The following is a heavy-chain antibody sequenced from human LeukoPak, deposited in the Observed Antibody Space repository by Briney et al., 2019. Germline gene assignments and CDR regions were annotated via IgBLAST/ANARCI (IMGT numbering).Heavy chain of an antibody. J-gene: IGHJ4*02. Sequence: AASVKVSCKASGYTFTSHDINWVRQAAGQGLEWMGWMNPNSGNSGYAQNFQGRVIMTRDTSITTAYMELHSLRSEDTAVYYCARGYSPTIRTTGNDYWGQGTLVTVSS. CDR3: ARGYSPTIRTTGNDY. CDR2: MNPNSGNS. CDR1: GYTFTSHD. D-gene: IGHD1-1*01. V-gene: IGHV1-8*01.